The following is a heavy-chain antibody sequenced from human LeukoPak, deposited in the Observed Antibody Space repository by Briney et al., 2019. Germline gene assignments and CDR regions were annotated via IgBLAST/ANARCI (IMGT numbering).Heavy chain of an antibody. V-gene: IGHV3-33*01. CDR1: GFIFSHYA. CDR2: IWSDGTNR. D-gene: IGHD4-11*01. CDR3: ARDAQRGFDYSNSLQY. J-gene: IGHJ4*02. Sequence: GGSLRLSCAASGFIFSHYALHWVRQAPGKGLEWVAVIWSDGTNRYYGDSMKGRFSISGDDSQKRVFLQMNNLRADDTAVYYCARDAQRGFDYSNSLQYWGQGALVTVSS.